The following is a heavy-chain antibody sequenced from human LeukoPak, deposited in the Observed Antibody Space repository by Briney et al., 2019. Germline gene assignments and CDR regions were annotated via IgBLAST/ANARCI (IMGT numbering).Heavy chain of an antibody. D-gene: IGHD3-3*01. CDR1: GGSISSYY. Sequence: PSETLSLTCTVSGGSISSYYWSWIRQPPGKGLEWIGYIYYSGSTNYNPSLKSRVTISVDTSKNQFSLKLSSVTAADTAVYYCARDTRYDFWSGYYDYWGQGTLVTVSS. CDR2: IYYSGST. J-gene: IGHJ4*02. V-gene: IGHV4-59*01. CDR3: ARDTRYDFWSGYYDY.